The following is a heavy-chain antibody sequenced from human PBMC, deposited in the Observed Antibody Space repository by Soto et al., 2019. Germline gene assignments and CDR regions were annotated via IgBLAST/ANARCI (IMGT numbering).Heavy chain of an antibody. Sequence: ASVKVSCKASGYKFITYGITWVRQAPGEGLEWMGGISTYSGKTDYAQSLLDRVTMTTDTSTSTVYLELGSLRSDDTAVYYCARGLGTNGLDVWGQGTAVTVSS. CDR2: ISTYSGKT. CDR1: GYKFITYG. J-gene: IGHJ6*02. V-gene: IGHV1-18*04. D-gene: IGHD3-16*01. CDR3: ARGLGTNGLDV.